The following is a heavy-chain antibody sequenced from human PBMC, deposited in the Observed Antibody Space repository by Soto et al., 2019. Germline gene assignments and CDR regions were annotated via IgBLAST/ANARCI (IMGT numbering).Heavy chain of an antibody. CDR3: ASSYCGGDCYSVYYYYGMDV. CDR2: ISAYNGNT. Sequence: QVQLVQSGAEVKKRGASVKVSCKASGYTFTSYGISWVREAPGQGLEWMGWISAYNGNTNYAQKLQGRVTMTTDTSTSTAYMELRSLRSDDTAVYYCASSYCGGDCYSVYYYYGMDVWGQGTTVTVSS. J-gene: IGHJ6*02. CDR1: GYTFTSYG. D-gene: IGHD2-21*02. V-gene: IGHV1-18*01.